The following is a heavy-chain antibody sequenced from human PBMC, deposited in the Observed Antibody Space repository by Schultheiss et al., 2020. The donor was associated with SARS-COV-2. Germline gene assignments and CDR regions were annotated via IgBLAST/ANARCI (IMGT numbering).Heavy chain of an antibody. V-gene: IGHV3-66*03. J-gene: IGHJ4*02. Sequence: GGSLRLSCAASGFTVSSNYMSWVRQAPGKGLEWVGVISPEGTSTYLADSVKGRFTISGDNSKNILYLQMNGLRPEDAAVYACATERSQVVRVSVFDYWGQGTLGTVSS. CDR2: ISPEGTST. D-gene: IGHD6-13*01. CDR3: ATERSQVVRVSVFDY. CDR1: GFTVSSNY.